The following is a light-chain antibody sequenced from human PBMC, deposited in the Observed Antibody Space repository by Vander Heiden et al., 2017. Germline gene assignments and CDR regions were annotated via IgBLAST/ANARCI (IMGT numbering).Light chain of an antibody. CDR3: QVWDSSRDHPRVV. CDR2: DYS. Sequence: SYVLTQPPSVSVAPGQTAGITCGGNNIGSKSVHWYQQKPGQAPVLVVYDYSDRPSGIPERFSGSNSGNTATLTISRVEAGDEADDYCQVWDSSRDHPRVVFGGGTKLTVL. CDR1: NIGSKS. V-gene: IGLV3-21*02. J-gene: IGLJ2*01.